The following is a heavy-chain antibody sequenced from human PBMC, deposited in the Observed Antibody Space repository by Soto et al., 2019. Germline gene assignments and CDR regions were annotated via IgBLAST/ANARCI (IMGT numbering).Heavy chain of an antibody. V-gene: IGHV1-69*13. D-gene: IGHD3-10*01. CDR1: GGTFSSYA. Sequence: ASVKSCKASGGTFSSYAISWVRQAPGQGLEWMGGIIPIFGTANYAQKFQGRVTITADESTSTAYMELSSLRSEDTAVYYCARGDYYGSESYYTWGQGTLVTVSS. CDR2: IIPIFGTA. CDR3: ARGDYYGSESYYT. J-gene: IGHJ4*02.